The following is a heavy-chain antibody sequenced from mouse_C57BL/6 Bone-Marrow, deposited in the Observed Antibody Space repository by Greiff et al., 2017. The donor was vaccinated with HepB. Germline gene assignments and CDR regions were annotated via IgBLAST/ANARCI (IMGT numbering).Heavy chain of an antibody. Sequence: VNLVESGPGLVQPSQSLSITCTVSGFSFTSYGVHWVRQSPGKGLEWLGVIWSGGSTDYNAAFISRLSISKDNSTSQVFFKMNSLQADDTAIYYCARDYYGSSIYAMDYWGQGTSVTVSS. D-gene: IGHD1-1*01. CDR1: GFSFTSYG. J-gene: IGHJ4*01. V-gene: IGHV2-2*01. CDR3: ARDYYGSSIYAMDY. CDR2: IWSGGST.